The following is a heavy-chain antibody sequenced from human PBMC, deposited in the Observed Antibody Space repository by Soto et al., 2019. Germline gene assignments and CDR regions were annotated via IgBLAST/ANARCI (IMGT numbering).Heavy chain of an antibody. CDR2: ISGGNT. Sequence: GGCLRLWWAGSGFSLIDAGLCRVRQAPGKGLEWVSSISGGNTFYAGSVKGRFTISRDNSKNTLYLQMNSLTAEDTAVYYCAKAPSSDCNSGACSLRSWGQGTLVTVSS. J-gene: IGHJ5*02. CDR3: AKAPSSDCNSGACSLRS. CDR1: GFSLIDAG. V-gene: IGHV3-23*01. D-gene: IGHD2-21*01.